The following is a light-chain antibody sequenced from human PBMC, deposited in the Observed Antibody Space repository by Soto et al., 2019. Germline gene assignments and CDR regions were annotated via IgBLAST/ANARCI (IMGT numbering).Light chain of an antibody. V-gene: IGKV1-39*01. CDR3: QQSYSTPRT. J-gene: IGKJ1*01. CDR2: AAS. CDR1: QSISSY. Sequence: DLQMTQSPSSLSASVGDRVTITCRASQSISSYLNWYQQKPGKAPKLLIYAASSLQSGVPSRFSGSRSGTDFTLTISSLQPEDFANYYCQQSYSTPRTFGQGTKVEIK.